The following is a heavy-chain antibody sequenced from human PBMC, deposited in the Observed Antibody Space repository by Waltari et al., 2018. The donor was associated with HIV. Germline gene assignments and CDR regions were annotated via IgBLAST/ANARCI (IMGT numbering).Heavy chain of an antibody. V-gene: IGHV6-1*01. J-gene: IGHJ6*02. CDR2: TYYRSKWYN. CDR1: GDSVSSNSAA. Sequence: GDSVSSNSAAWNWIRKSPSRGLEWLGRTYYRSKWYNDYAVSVKSRITINPDTSKNQFSLQLNSVTPEDTAVYYCARGGVDPLMYGMDVWGQGTTVTVSS. D-gene: IGHD3-3*01. CDR3: ARGGVDPLMYGMDV.